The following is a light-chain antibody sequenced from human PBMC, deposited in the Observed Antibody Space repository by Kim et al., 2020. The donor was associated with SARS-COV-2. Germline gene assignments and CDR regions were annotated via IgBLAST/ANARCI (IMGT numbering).Light chain of an antibody. CDR1: QSVSSN. J-gene: IGKJ4*01. V-gene: IGKV3-15*01. CDR3: QQYNNLIT. CDR2: GAS. Sequence: SESQGERATLSCRASQSVSSNLAWYQQKPGQAPRLLIYGASTRATGIPARFSGSGSGTEFTLTISSLQSEDFAIYYCQQYNNLITFGGGTKVDIK.